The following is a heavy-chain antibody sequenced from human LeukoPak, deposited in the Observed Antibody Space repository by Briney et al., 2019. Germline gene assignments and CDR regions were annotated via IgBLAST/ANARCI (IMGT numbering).Heavy chain of an antibody. CDR2: ISYDGSNK. V-gene: IGHV3-30-3*01. Sequence: GGSLRLSCAASGFTFSSYAMHWVRQAPGKGLEWVAVISYDGSNKYYADSVKGRFTISRDNSKNTLYLQMNSLRAEDTAVYYCARAGDFWSGYRVAFDIWGQGIMVTVSS. CDR1: GFTFSSYA. CDR3: ARAGDFWSGYRVAFDI. D-gene: IGHD3-3*01. J-gene: IGHJ3*02.